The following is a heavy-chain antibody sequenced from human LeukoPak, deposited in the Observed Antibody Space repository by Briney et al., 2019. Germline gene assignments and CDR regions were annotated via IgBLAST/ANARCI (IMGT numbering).Heavy chain of an antibody. CDR2: IYHSGST. V-gene: IGHV4-38-2*02. J-gene: IGHJ4*02. Sequence: SETLSLTCTVSGYSISSGYYWGWIRQPPGKGLEWIGSIYHSGSTYYNPSLKSRVTISVDTSKNQFSLKLSSVTAADTAVYYCARGFIFPYFDYWGQGTLVTVSS. CDR3: ARGFIFPYFDY. D-gene: IGHD3-3*02. CDR1: GYSISSGYY.